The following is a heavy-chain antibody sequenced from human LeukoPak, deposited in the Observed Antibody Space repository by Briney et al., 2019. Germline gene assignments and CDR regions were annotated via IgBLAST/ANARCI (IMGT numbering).Heavy chain of an antibody. CDR3: ASHDDYGDPTFDY. V-gene: IGHV3-48*01. D-gene: IGHD4-17*01. CDR2: ISSSSSTI. Sequence: TGGSLRLSCAASGFTFSSYSMNWVRQAPGKGLEWVSYISSSSSTIYYADSVKGRFTISRDNAKNSLYLQMNSLRAEDTAVYYCASHDDYGDPTFDYWGQGTLVTVPS. CDR1: GFTFSSYS. J-gene: IGHJ4*02.